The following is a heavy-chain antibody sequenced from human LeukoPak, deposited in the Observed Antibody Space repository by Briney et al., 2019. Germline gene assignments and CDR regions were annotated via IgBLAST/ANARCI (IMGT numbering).Heavy chain of an antibody. D-gene: IGHD3-10*01. V-gene: IGHV4-39*01. CDR3: ASREIWFGDTKPFDP. Sequence: KTSETLSLTCTVSGGSISSSSYYWGWIRQPPGKGLEWIGSIYYSGSTYYNPSLKSRVTISVDTSKNQFSLKLSSVTAADTAVYYCASREIWFGDTKPFDPWGQGTLVTVSS. CDR1: GGSISSSSYY. J-gene: IGHJ5*02. CDR2: IYYSGST.